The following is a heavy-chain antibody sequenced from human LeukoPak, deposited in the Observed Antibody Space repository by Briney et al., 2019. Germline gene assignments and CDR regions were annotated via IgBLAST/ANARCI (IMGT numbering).Heavy chain of an antibody. Sequence: KPSETLSLTCTVSGGSISSYYWSWIRQPPGKGLEWIGYIYYSGSTNYNPSLKSRVTISVDTSKNQFSLKLSSVTVADTAVYYCARGKQNYDFWSGYYREDYWGQGTLVTVSS. D-gene: IGHD3-3*01. CDR2: IYYSGST. J-gene: IGHJ4*02. CDR3: ARGKQNYDFWSGYYREDY. CDR1: GGSISSYY. V-gene: IGHV4-59*01.